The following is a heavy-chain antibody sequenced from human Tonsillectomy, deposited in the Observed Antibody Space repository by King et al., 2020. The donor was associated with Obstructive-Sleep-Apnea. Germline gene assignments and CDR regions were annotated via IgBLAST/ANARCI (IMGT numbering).Heavy chain of an antibody. CDR2: ISTYNGNT. D-gene: IGHD3-10*01. Sequence: QVQLVESGAEVRKPGASVKVSCKASGYTFTSYGISWVRQAPGQGLEWMGWISTYNGNTNYARKLQGRVTMTTDTSTSTAYMELRSLRSDDTAVYYCATSQWFGESDYWGQGTLVTVSS. J-gene: IGHJ4*02. CDR1: GYTFTSYG. CDR3: ATSQWFGESDY. V-gene: IGHV1-18*04.